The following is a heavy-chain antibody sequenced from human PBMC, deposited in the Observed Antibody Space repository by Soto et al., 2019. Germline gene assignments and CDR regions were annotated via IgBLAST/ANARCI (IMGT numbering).Heavy chain of an antibody. CDR1: GYTFSRYY. J-gene: IGHJ4*02. V-gene: IGHV1-46*01. D-gene: IGHD2-8*01. CDR3: ARGGVVKVYEMGGPDY. CDR2: INPSSGSP. Sequence: QVQLVQSGAEVKKPGASVKVSCRTSGYTFSRYYMHWVRQAPGQGLEWMGIINPSSGSPNYAQKFLGRLTVTRDKSTSTVYMELNGMTSEDTAMYYCARGGVVKVYEMGGPDYWGQGTLVTVSS.